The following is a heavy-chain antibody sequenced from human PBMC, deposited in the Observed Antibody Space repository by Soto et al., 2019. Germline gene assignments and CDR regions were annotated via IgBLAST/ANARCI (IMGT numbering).Heavy chain of an antibody. CDR1: GFTFSNYS. Sequence: PGGSLRLSCAASGFTFSNYSMNWVRQAPGKGLEWVSYITPSSGTTYADSVKGRFTISRDNAKNSLYLQMNSLRDEDTAVYYCARGGEITSSYYGMDVWGQGTTATVSS. CDR2: ITPSSGT. CDR3: ARGGEITSSYYGMDV. V-gene: IGHV3-48*02. J-gene: IGHJ6*02. D-gene: IGHD3-16*01.